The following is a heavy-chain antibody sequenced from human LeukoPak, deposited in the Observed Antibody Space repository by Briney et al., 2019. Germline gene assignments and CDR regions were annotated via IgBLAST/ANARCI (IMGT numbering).Heavy chain of an antibody. CDR1: GFTFSSYA. CDR2: ISGSGGST. J-gene: IGHJ6*02. V-gene: IGHV3-23*01. Sequence: GGSLRLSCAASGFTFSSYAMSWVRQAPGKGLEWVSAISGSGGSTYYADSVKGRFTISRNNSKNTLYLQMNSLRAEDTAVYYCAKALRPNYYYYGMDVWGQGTTVTVSS. CDR3: AKALRPNYYYYGMDV.